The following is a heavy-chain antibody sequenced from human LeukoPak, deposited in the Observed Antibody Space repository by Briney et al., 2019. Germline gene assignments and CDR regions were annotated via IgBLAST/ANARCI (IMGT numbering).Heavy chain of an antibody. D-gene: IGHD1-1*01. Sequence: GGSLRLSCAVSGFTFNAYSMMWVRQAPGKGLEWVSSISESSYHIYYADSVKGRFTISRDNAKNSLYLQMNSLRADDTAVYYCARDISPAGTEDAFDIWGQGTMVTVSS. V-gene: IGHV3-21*01. J-gene: IGHJ3*02. CDR2: ISESSYHI. CDR1: GFTFNAYS. CDR3: ARDISPAGTEDAFDI.